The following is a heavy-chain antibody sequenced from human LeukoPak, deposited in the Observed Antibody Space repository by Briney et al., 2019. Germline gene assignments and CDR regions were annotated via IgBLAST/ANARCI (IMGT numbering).Heavy chain of an antibody. CDR1: GYTFTGYY. J-gene: IGHJ4*02. D-gene: IGHD6-13*01. CDR3: ARESLAADFHY. V-gene: IGHV1-2*04. CDR2: ISPNSGDA. Sequence: ASVKVSCRASGYTFTGYYIHWVRQAPGQGLEWMGWISPNSGDANYAQKFQGWVTMTRDTSITTVYMELSRLRTDGTAVYYCARESLAADFHYWGQGTLVTVPS.